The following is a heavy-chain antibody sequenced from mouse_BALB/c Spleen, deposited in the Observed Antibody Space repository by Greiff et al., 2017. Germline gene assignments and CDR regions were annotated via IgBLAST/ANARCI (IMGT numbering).Heavy chain of an antibody. CDR1: GFTFSSYA. V-gene: IGHV5-9-4*01. CDR2: ISSGGSYT. D-gene: IGHD2-4*01. J-gene: IGHJ4*01. CDR3: ARDLYDYDYYYAMDY. Sequence: EVHLVESGGGLVKPGGSLKLSCAASGFTFSSYAMSWVRQSPEKRLEWVAEISSGGSYTYYPDTVTGRFTISRDNAKNTLYLEMSSLRSEDTAMYYCARDLYDYDYYYAMDYWGQGTSVTVSS.